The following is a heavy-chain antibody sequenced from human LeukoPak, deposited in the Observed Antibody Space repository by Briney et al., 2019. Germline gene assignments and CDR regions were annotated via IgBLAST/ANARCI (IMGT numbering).Heavy chain of an antibody. D-gene: IGHD3-22*01. CDR3: AALYYYDSSGYYGIDY. Sequence: GTSVKVSCKASGFTFTSSAVQWVRQARGQRLEWIGWIVVGSGNTNYAQKFQERVTITRDMSTSTAYMELSSLRSEDTAVYYCAALYYYDSSGYYGIDYWGQGTLVTVSS. J-gene: IGHJ4*02. CDR1: GFTFTSSA. CDR2: IVVGSGNT. V-gene: IGHV1-58*01.